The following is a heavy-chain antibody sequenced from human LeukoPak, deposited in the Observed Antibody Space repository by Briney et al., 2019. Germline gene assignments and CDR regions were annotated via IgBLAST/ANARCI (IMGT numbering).Heavy chain of an antibody. Sequence: SVKVSCKASGYTFTGYYMHWLRQAPGQGLDWMGWINPNSGGTNYAQKFQGRVTMTRDTSISTDDMEMSRLRSDETAVYYCARVGDYYDSSGYSSDAFDIWGQGTMVTVSS. V-gene: IGHV1-2*02. J-gene: IGHJ3*02. CDR3: ARVGDYYDSSGYSSDAFDI. CDR1: GYTFTGYY. CDR2: INPNSGGT. D-gene: IGHD3-22*01.